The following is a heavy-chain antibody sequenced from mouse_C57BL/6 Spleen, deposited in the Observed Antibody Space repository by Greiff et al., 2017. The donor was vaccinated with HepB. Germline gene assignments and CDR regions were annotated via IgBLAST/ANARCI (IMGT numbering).Heavy chain of an antibody. D-gene: IGHD2-4*01. J-gene: IGHJ3*01. CDR2: INPSTGVT. Sequence: VQLQQSGPELVKSGASVKISCKASGYSFTGYYMNWVKQSPEKSLEWIGEINPSTGVTTDNQKFKAKATFIVDKSSSTAYMQLKSLTSEDSAVYYCARERNYDPFAYWGQGTLVTVSA. CDR3: ARERNYDPFAY. CDR1: GYSFTGYY. V-gene: IGHV1-42*01.